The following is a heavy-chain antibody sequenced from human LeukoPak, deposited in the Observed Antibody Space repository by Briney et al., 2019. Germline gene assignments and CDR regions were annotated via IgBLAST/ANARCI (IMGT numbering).Heavy chain of an antibody. CDR1: GFTVSSNY. V-gene: IGHV3-66*02. CDR2: IYSGGST. J-gene: IGHJ6*03. Sequence: GSLRLSCAASGFTVSSNYMSWGRQAPGKGLEGGAVIYSGGSTDYADSVKGRFTISRDNSKNTLYIQMNSLRAEDTAVYYCARVNWVMDWTGTTYSSYYMDVWGKGTTVTVSS. D-gene: IGHD1-1*01. CDR3: ARVNWVMDWTGTTYSSYYMDV.